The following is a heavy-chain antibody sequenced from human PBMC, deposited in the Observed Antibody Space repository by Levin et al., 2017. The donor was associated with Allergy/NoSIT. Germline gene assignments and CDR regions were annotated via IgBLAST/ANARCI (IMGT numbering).Heavy chain of an antibody. CDR2: ISGSGGST. CDR3: AKSGGYGDGLYWFDP. J-gene: IGHJ5*02. CDR1: GFTFSSYA. D-gene: IGHD4-17*01. V-gene: IGHV3-23*01. Sequence: PGGSLRLSCAASGFTFSSYAMTWVRQAPGKGLEWVSAISGSGGSTYYADSVKGRFTISRDNSKNTLYLQMNSLRAEDTAVYYCAKSGGYGDGLYWFDPWGQGTLVTVSS.